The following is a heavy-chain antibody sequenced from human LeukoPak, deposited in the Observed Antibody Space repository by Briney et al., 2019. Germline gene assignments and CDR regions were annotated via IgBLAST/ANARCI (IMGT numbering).Heavy chain of an antibody. CDR3: ARGTGSSWFDP. Sequence: ASVKVSCKASGYTFTAYYIHWVRQAPGQGLEWRGWLNTNGGGTKCAQNFQGRVTMTRDTSINTAYMELSGLRSDDTAVYYCARGTGSSWFDPWGQGTLVTVSS. V-gene: IGHV1-2*02. CDR1: GYTFTAYY. D-gene: IGHD1-26*01. CDR2: LNTNGGGT. J-gene: IGHJ5*02.